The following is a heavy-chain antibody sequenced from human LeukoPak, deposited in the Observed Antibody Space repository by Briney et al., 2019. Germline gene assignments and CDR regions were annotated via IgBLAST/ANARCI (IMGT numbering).Heavy chain of an antibody. D-gene: IGHD2-15*01. CDR2: IGAYNGDT. J-gene: IGHJ4*02. Sequence: ASVKVSCKPSGYTFTNYGTSWVRQAPGQGLEWMGWIGAYNGDTNYAQKLQGRVTMTTDTSTSTAYMELRSLRSDDTAVYYCVRDHCSGGSCPSFDYWGQGTLVTVSS. CDR3: VRDHCSGGSCPSFDY. CDR1: GYTFTNYG. V-gene: IGHV1-18*01.